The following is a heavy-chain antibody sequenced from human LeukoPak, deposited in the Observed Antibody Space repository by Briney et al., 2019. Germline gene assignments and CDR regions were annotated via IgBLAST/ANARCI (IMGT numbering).Heavy chain of an antibody. J-gene: IGHJ6*03. Sequence: ASVKVSCKASGYTFISYYMHWVRQAPGQGLEWMGIINPSGGSTSYAQKFQGRVTMTRDMSTSTVYMELSSLRSEDTAVYYCAREWGGDTAMDADYYYYYMDVWGKGTTVTVSS. CDR2: INPSGGST. V-gene: IGHV1-46*01. CDR1: GYTFISYY. CDR3: AREWGGDTAMDADYYYYYMDV. D-gene: IGHD5-18*01.